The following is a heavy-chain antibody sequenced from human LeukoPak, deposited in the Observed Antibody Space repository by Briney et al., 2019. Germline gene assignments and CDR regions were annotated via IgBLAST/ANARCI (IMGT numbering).Heavy chain of an antibody. D-gene: IGHD3-10*01. CDR3: ASPAYYYGSGSYHSDDAFDI. CDR1: GFTFSSYS. Sequence: PGGSLRLSYAASGFTFSSYSMNWVRQAPGKGLEWVSSISSSSSYIYYADSVKGRFTISRDNAKNSLYLQMNSLRAEDTAVYYCASPAYYYGSGSYHSDDAFDIWGQGTMVTVSS. CDR2: ISSSSSYI. V-gene: IGHV3-21*01. J-gene: IGHJ3*02.